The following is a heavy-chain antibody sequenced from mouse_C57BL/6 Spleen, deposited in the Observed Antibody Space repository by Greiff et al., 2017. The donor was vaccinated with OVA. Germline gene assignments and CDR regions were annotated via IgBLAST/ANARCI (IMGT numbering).Heavy chain of an antibody. V-gene: IGHV1-64*01. CDR1: GYTFTSYW. CDR2: IHPNSGST. CDR3: ARDYGSSYVYAMDY. D-gene: IGHD1-1*01. J-gene: IGHJ4*01. Sequence: QVQLQQPGAEPVKPGASVKLSCKASGYTFTSYWMHWVKQRPGQGLEWIGMIHPNSGSTNYNEKFKSKATLTVDKSSSTAYMQLSSLTSEDSAVYYCARDYGSSYVYAMDYWGQGTSVTVSS.